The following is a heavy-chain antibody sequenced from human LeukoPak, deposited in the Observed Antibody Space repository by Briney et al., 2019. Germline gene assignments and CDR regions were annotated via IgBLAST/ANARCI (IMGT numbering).Heavy chain of an antibody. Sequence: GASVXXXXKVSXYTLTELSMHXVRQAPGKGLEWXGGFDPEDGETIYAQKFQGRVTMTEDTSTDTAYMELSSLRSEDTAVYYCATDDYYDSSGYDYWGQGTLVTVSS. CDR2: FDPEDGET. V-gene: IGHV1-24*01. CDR3: ATDDYYDSSGYDY. CDR1: XYTLTELS. D-gene: IGHD3-22*01. J-gene: IGHJ4*02.